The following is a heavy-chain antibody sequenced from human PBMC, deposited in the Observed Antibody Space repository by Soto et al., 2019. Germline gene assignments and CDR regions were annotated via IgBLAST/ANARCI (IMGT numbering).Heavy chain of an antibody. D-gene: IGHD2-8*02. J-gene: IGHJ4*02. CDR3: TRGLRPTSIGTGAF. V-gene: IGHV3-74*01. CDR1: GFIFSMYW. CDR2: ITDDGSTT. Sequence: EVKLVESGGGLFQPGGSLSLSCETSGFIFSMYWMHWVRQVPGKGPQWVARITDDGSTTYYASSVEGRFTISRDNAKNALYLQMTSLRADDTAVYYCTRGLRPTSIGTGAFWGQGTLVTVSS.